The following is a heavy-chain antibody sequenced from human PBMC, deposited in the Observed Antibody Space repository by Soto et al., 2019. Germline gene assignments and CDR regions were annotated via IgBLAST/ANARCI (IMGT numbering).Heavy chain of an antibody. J-gene: IGHJ3*02. CDR2: ISYDGSNK. D-gene: IGHD3-22*01. CDR1: GFTFSNYG. CDR3: AKDLDSVGYLGARDI. Sequence: QVQLVESGGGVVQPGRSLRLSCAASGFTFSNYGIHWVRQAPGKGLEWVAVISYDGSNKYYADSVQGRFTISRDNFKNTLNLQMNSLRVEDTAVYYCAKDLDSVGYLGARDIWGQGTMVTVSS. V-gene: IGHV3-30*18.